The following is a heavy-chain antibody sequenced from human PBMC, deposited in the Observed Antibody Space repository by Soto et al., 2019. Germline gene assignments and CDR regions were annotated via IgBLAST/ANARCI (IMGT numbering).Heavy chain of an antibody. Sequence: SVNVSCKASGGTFSSYAISWVRQAPGQGLEWMGGIIPIFGTANYAQKFQGRVTITADKSTSTAYMELSSLRSEDTAVYYCARVPSVTTNYYYYGMDVWGQGTTVTVSS. D-gene: IGHD4-4*01. V-gene: IGHV1-69*06. CDR1: GGTFSSYA. CDR3: ARVPSVTTNYYYYGMDV. J-gene: IGHJ6*02. CDR2: IIPIFGTA.